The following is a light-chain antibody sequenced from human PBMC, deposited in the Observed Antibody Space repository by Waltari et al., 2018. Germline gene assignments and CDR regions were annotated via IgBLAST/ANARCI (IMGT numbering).Light chain of an antibody. CDR3: CSFTSSSTWV. CDR1: TSDPGGYNY. Sequence: QSAPTQPAAVPGSPGQSITISCTGTTSDPGGYNYVPWYQQHPGKAPKLLIYDVNSRPSGVSNRFSGSKSGNTASLIISGLQAEDEADYYCCSFTSSSTWVFGGGTKLTVL. V-gene: IGLV2-14*01. CDR2: DVN. J-gene: IGLJ3*02.